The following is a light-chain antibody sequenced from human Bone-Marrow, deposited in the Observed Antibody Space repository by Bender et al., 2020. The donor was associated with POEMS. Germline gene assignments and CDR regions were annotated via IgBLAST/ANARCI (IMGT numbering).Light chain of an antibody. V-gene: IGLV2-14*01. CDR2: DVD. Sequence: QSALTQPASVSGSPGQSITISCTGSSSDPGARTYVSWYQHHPGKAPKLILYDVDNRPSGISNRFSGSKSGDTASLTISGLQTEDEADYYCSSYTSSSTWMFGGGTRLTVL. CDR3: SSYTSSSTWM. J-gene: IGLJ3*02. CDR1: SSDPGARTY.